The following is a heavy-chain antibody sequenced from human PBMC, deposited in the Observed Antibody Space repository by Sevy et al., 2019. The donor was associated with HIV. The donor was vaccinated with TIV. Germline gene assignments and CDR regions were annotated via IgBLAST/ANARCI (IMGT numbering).Heavy chain of an antibody. CDR3: AKGEAAADYYYYYYMDV. CDR2: ISGSGGST. J-gene: IGHJ6*03. D-gene: IGHD6-13*01. Sequence: GGSLRLSCAASGLTFSSYAMSWVRQAPGKGLEWVSPISGSGGSTYYADSVKGRFTISRDNSKNTLYLQMNSLRAEDTAVYYCAKGEAAADYYYYYYMDVWGKGTTVTVSS. CDR1: GLTFSSYA. V-gene: IGHV3-23*01.